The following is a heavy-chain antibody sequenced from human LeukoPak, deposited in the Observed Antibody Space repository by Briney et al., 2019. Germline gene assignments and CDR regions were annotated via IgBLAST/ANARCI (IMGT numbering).Heavy chain of an antibody. D-gene: IGHD3-22*01. J-gene: IGHJ5*02. V-gene: IGHV4-31*03. CDR1: GGSISSGGYY. CDR2: IYYSGST. Sequence: PSQTLSLTCTVSGGSISSGGYYWSWIRQHPGKGLEWIGYIYYSGSTYYNPSLKSRVTISVDTSKNQFSLKLSSVTAADTAVYYCARFLGVVIAKNNWFDPWGQGTLVTVSS. CDR3: ARFLGVVIAKNNWFDP.